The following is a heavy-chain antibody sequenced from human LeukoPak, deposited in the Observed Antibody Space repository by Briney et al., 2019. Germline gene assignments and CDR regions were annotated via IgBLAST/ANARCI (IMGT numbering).Heavy chain of an antibody. Sequence: SETLSLTCTVSGGSISTYWTWIRQPPGKGLEWIGYIYYTGATSCNPSLKSRVIISVDTSKKQFSLKLTSVTAADTAVYYCARYGGSGWVIDNWGQGTLVTVSS. D-gene: IGHD6-19*01. CDR3: ARYGGSGWVIDN. CDR2: IYYTGAT. V-gene: IGHV4-59*08. CDR1: GGSISTY. J-gene: IGHJ4*02.